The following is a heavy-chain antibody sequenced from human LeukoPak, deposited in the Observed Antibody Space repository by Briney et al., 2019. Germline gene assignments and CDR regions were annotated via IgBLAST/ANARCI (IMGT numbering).Heavy chain of an antibody. CDR1: GFTFSSYA. CDR2: ISGSGGST. Sequence: GGSLRLSCAASGFTFSSYAMSWVRQAPGKGLEWVSAISGSGGSTYYADSVKGRFTISRDNSRDTLYLQMNSLRAEDTAVYYCAKFSDYSNYDPFDYWGQGTLVTVSS. CDR3: AKFSDYSNYDPFDY. J-gene: IGHJ4*02. D-gene: IGHD4-11*01. V-gene: IGHV3-23*01.